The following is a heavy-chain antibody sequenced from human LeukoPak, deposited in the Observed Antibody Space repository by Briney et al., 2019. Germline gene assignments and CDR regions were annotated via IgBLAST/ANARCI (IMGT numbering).Heavy chain of an antibody. J-gene: IGHJ4*02. Sequence: LSLTCSVSGGSISSSSYYMSWIRQAPGKGLEWVSYISSSGSTIYYADSVKGRFTISRDNAKNSLYLQMNSLRAEDTAVYYCARGRYEYSSLLGHYYFDYWGQGTLVTVSS. CDR2: ISSSGSTI. V-gene: IGHV3-11*04. CDR1: GGSISSSSYY. D-gene: IGHD6-6*01. CDR3: ARGRYEYSSLLGHYYFDY.